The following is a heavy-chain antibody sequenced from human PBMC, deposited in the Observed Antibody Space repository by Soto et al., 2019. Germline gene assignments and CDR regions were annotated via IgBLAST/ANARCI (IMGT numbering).Heavy chain of an antibody. J-gene: IGHJ4*02. CDR3: ARLPLLRGVIIGPDY. Sequence: SETRPSPALSLVAPSAVVVTTGAGSASPQGRGWSGLGVFFSSGNTYYSPSLKSRVTISVDTSRNQFSLQLNSVSAADTAVYYCARLPLLRGVIIGPDYWGQGTLVTVS. CDR2: FFSSGNT. V-gene: IGHV4-39*01. D-gene: IGHD3-10*01. CDR1: VAPSAVVVTT.